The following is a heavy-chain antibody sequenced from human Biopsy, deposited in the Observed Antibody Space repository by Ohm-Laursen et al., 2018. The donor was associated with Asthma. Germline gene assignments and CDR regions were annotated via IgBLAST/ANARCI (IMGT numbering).Heavy chain of an antibody. Sequence: GSSVKVSCKASGYNFISFAIHWVRQAPGQRLEWMGWVNTGNCDPKYSQKFQGRVTITRDTSASTAYMELRSLRSEDTATYYCARTYYDFLTGQVKDVFGVWGQGTMVTVSS. CDR2: VNTGNCDP. CDR1: GYNFISFA. J-gene: IGHJ3*01. CDR3: ARTYYDFLTGQVKDVFGV. D-gene: IGHD3-9*01. V-gene: IGHV1-3*04.